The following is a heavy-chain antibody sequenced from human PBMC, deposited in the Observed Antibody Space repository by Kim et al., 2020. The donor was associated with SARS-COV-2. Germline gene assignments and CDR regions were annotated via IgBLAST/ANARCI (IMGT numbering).Heavy chain of an antibody. CDR3: ARERAVAGPDNLYGMDV. V-gene: IGHV3-30*04. D-gene: IGHD6-19*01. CDR1: GFTFSSYA. CDR2: ISYDGSNK. Sequence: GGSLRLSCAASGFTFSSYAMHWVRQAPGKGLEWVAVISYDGSNKYYADSVKGRFTISRDNSKNTLYLQMNSLRAEDTAVYYCARERAVAGPDNLYGMDVWGQGTTVTVSS. J-gene: IGHJ6*02.